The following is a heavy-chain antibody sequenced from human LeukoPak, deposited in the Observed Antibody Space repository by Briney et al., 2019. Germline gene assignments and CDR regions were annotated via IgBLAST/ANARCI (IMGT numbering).Heavy chain of an antibody. CDR1: GFTFSSYG. V-gene: IGHV3-30*03. Sequence: GGSLRLSCAASGFTFSSYGMHWVRQAPGKGLDWVAVISYDGTNKYYADSVRGRFTISRDNSKNTLYLQMDSLRTEDTAVYYCARVELYANGWYGSIDYWGQGTLVAVSS. J-gene: IGHJ4*02. CDR3: ARVELYANGWYGSIDY. D-gene: IGHD6-19*01. CDR2: ISYDGTNK.